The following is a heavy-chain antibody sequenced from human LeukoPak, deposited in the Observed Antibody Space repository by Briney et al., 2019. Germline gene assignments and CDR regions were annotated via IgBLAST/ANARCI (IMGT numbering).Heavy chain of an antibody. CDR2: INHSGST. CDR1: GGSFSDDY. V-gene: IGHV4-34*01. D-gene: IGHD3-3*01. Sequence: SETLSLTCAVYGGSFSDDYWSWIRQPPGKGLEWIGEINHSGSTNYNPSLKSRVTLSLDTSKNQFSLKLSSVTAADTAVYYCAKHLRRRFFSKTLGFDPWGQGTLVTVSS. J-gene: IGHJ5*02. CDR3: AKHLRRRFFSKTLGFDP.